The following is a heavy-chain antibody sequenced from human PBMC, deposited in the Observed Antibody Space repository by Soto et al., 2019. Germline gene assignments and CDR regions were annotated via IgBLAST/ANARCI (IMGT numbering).Heavy chain of an antibody. Sequence: SVKVSCKTSGGTFSTYSIVWVRQPPAEGLEWMGGIIPIFGTANYARKFQDRVTITADKSTNTAFMELTSLKSEDTAVYYCASSSGNAYGAGSIYYFDYWGQGTLVTISS. J-gene: IGHJ4*02. CDR3: ASSSGNAYGAGSIYYFDY. CDR1: GGTFSTYS. CDR2: IIPIFGTA. D-gene: IGHD1-26*01. V-gene: IGHV1-69*06.